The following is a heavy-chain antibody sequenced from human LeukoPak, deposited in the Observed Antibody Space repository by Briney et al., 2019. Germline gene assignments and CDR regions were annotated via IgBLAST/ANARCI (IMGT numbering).Heavy chain of an antibody. D-gene: IGHD5-24*01. J-gene: IGHJ3*01. CDR3: ALRVGRDGNKG. V-gene: IGHV5-51*01. CDR2: IYPGDSDN. CDR1: GYSFPNYW. Sequence: GESLKISCKGSGYSFPNYWDGWVRQMPGKGLEWMGIIYPGDSDNRYSPSSQCHVTISADKSITTVYLQCGSLKAADTAMYYCALRVGRDGNKGWGQGTMVTVSS.